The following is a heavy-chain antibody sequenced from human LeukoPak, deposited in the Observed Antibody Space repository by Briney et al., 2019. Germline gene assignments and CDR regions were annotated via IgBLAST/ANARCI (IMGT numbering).Heavy chain of an antibody. J-gene: IGHJ6*02. Sequence: QPGGSLRLSCIASGFTFSSYAMSWVRQAPGKGLEWVSAVSDSGYSAHYADSVKGRFTISRDNFKNTLYLQMNSLRAEDTAVYYCAKDLDRAYYYYGMDVWGQGTTVTVSS. CDR2: VSDSGYSA. CDR3: AKDLDRAYYYYGMDV. CDR1: GFTFSSYA. D-gene: IGHD1-14*01. V-gene: IGHV3-23*01.